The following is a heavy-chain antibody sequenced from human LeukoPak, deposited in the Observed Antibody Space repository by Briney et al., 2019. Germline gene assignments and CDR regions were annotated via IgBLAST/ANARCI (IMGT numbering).Heavy chain of an antibody. CDR1: GFTFSSYA. CDR2: ISYDGSNK. V-gene: IGHV3-30*04. J-gene: IGHJ4*02. CDR3: ARRFSSSTLDY. Sequence: GRSLRLSCAASGFTFSSYAMHWVRQAPGKGLEWVAVISYDGSNKYYADPVKGRFTISRDNSKNTLYLQMNSLRAEDTAVYYCARRFSSSTLDYWGQGTLVTVSS. D-gene: IGHD6-6*01.